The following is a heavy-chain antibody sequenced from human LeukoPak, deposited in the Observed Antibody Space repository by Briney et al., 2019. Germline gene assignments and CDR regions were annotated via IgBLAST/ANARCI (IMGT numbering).Heavy chain of an antibody. V-gene: IGHV5-51*01. CDR3: ARFSHSSGWFTGYFDY. J-gene: IGHJ4*02. Sequence: GESLKISCKGSGYSFTSYWIGWVRQMPGKGLEWMGIIYPGDSDTRYSSSFQGQVTISADKSINTAYLQWSSLKASDTAMYYCARFSHSSGWFTGYFDYWGQGTLVTVSS. CDR1: GYSFTSYW. CDR2: IYPGDSDT. D-gene: IGHD6-19*01.